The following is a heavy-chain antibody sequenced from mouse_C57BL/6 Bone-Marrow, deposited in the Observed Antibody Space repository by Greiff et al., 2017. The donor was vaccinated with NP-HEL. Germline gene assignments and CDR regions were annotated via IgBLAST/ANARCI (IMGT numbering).Heavy chain of an antibody. Sequence: EVQLQESGAELVRPGASVKLSCTASGFNIKDDYMHWVKQRPEQGLEWIGWIDPENGDTEYASKFQGKATITADTSSNTAYLQLSSLTSEDTAVYYCTTKPNYYAMDDWGQGTSVTVSS. J-gene: IGHJ4*01. CDR1: GFNIKDDY. CDR3: TTKPNYYAMDD. V-gene: IGHV14-4*01. CDR2: IDPENGDT.